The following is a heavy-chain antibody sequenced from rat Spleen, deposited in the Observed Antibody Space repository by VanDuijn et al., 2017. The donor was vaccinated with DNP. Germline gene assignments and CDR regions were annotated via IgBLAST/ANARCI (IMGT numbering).Heavy chain of an antibody. V-gene: IGHV5-7*01. J-gene: IGHJ2*01. CDR1: GFTFSDHN. Sequence: EVKLVESGGGLVQPGRSLKLSCAASGFTFSDHNMAWVRQAPKKGLEWVATINYDGSNTYYRDSVKGRFIISRNNAKSPLYLQMDSLRSDDTATYYCAGRPPPTRGPFDYWGQGIMVTVSS. CDR3: AGRPPPTRGPFDY. D-gene: IGHD1-4*01. CDR2: INYDGSNT.